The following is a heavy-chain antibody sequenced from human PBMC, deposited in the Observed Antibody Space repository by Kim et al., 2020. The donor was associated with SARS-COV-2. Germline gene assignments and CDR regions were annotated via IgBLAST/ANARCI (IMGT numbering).Heavy chain of an antibody. V-gene: IGHV1-46*01. D-gene: IGHD4-17*01. J-gene: IGHJ3*02. CDR3: ARDRGDYVDVDAFDI. Sequence: KFQGRVTMTRDKATSTVYMELSSLRSEDTAVYYCARDRGDYVDVDAFDIWGQGTMVTVSS.